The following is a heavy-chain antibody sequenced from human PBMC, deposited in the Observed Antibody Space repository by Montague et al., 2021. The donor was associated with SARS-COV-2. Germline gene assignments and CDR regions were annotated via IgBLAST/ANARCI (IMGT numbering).Heavy chain of an antibody. V-gene: IGHV4-34*01. CDR1: GGSFSGYY. CDR3: ASFISGYYYDSSDYYF. D-gene: IGHD3-22*01. CDR2: INHSGST. Sequence: SETLSLTCAVYGGSFSGYYWRWIRQPPGKGLEWIGEINHSGSTNYNPSLKSRVTISADTSKNQFSLKLSSVTAADTAVYYCASFISGYYYDSSDYYFWGQGTLVTVSS. J-gene: IGHJ4*02.